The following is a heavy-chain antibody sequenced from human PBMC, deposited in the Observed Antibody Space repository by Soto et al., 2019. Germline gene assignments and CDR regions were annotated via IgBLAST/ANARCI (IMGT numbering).Heavy chain of an antibody. Sequence: QVQLVQSGAEVKKPGSSVKVSCKASGGTFSSYAISWVRQAPGQGLEWMGGIIPIFGTANYAQKFQGRVTITADESTSTAYMEPSSLTTEDTAVYYCARGNCGYYYGSGDFDYWGQGTLVTVSS. CDR2: IIPIFGTA. D-gene: IGHD3-22*01. CDR1: GGTFSSYA. J-gene: IGHJ4*02. V-gene: IGHV1-69*01. CDR3: ARGNCGYYYGSGDFDY.